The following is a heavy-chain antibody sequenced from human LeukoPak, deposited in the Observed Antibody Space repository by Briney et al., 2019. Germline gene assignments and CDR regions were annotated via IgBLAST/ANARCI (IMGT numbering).Heavy chain of an antibody. V-gene: IGHV4-34*01. J-gene: IGHJ6*03. CDR1: GGSFSGYY. CDR3: ARARTHYYYYMDV. CDR2: INHSGST. Sequence: NTSETLSLTCAVYGGSFSGYYWSWIRQPPGKGLEWIGEINHSGSTNYNPSLKSRVTISVDTSKNQFSLKLSSVTAADTAVYYCARARTHYYYYMDVWGKGTTVTVSS.